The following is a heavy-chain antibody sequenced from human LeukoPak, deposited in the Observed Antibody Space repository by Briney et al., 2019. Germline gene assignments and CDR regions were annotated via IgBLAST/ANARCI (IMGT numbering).Heavy chain of an antibody. D-gene: IGHD6-19*01. Sequence: PGRSLRLSCAGSGFTFSSHAMNWVRQAPDKGLEWVAIISFDGRTRHYAESVKGRFTVSRDNSKSTVHLEMNSLRPEDTAVYYCAREDSGWQFDYWGQGTLVTASS. CDR3: AREDSGWQFDY. CDR1: GFTFSSHA. V-gene: IGHV3-30*04. J-gene: IGHJ4*02. CDR2: ISFDGRTR.